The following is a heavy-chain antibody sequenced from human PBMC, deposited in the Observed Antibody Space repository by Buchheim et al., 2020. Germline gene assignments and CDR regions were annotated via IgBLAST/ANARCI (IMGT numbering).Heavy chain of an antibody. CDR2: IKQDGSEK. CDR3: VYSRWGNWFDP. D-gene: IGHD4-11*01. CDR1: GFTFSSYS. V-gene: IGHV3-7*01. J-gene: IGHJ5*02. Sequence: EVQLVESGGGLVQPGGSLRLSCAASGFTFSSYSMSWVRQAPGKGLEWVANIKQDGSEKYYVDSVKGRFTISRDNAKNSLYLQMNSLRAEDTAVYYCVYSRWGNWFDPWGKGTL.